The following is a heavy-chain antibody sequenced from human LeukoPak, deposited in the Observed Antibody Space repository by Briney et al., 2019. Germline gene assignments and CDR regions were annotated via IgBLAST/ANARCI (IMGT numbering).Heavy chain of an antibody. V-gene: IGHV4-39*01. Sequence: PSETLPLTCTVSGGSISSSSYYWGWIRQPPGKGLEWIGSIYYSGSTYYNPSLKSRVTISVDTSKNQFSLKLSSVTAADTAVYYCARLLLKNYYDSSGYPNWGQGTLVTVSS. D-gene: IGHD3-22*01. CDR2: IYYSGST. CDR3: ARLLLKNYYDSSGYPN. J-gene: IGHJ4*02. CDR1: GGSISSSSYY.